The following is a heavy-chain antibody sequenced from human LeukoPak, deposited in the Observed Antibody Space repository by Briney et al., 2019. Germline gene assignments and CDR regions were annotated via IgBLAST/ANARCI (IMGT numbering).Heavy chain of an antibody. CDR2: ISAYNGNT. Sequence: ASVKVSCKASGYTFTSYGISWVRQAPGQGLEWMGWISAYNGNTNYAQKLQGRVTMTTDTSTSTAYMELRSLRSDDTAVYYCARDQARYEEVGATPDYWGQGTLVTVSS. J-gene: IGHJ4*02. CDR3: ARDQARYEEVGATPDY. V-gene: IGHV1-18*01. D-gene: IGHD1-26*01. CDR1: GYTFTSYG.